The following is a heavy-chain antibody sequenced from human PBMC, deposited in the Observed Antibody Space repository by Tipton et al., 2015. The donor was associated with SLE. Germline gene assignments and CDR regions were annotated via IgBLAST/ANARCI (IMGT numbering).Heavy chain of an antibody. CDR2: INHSGST. CDR1: GGSFRGYY. Sequence: TLSLTCAVYGGSFRGYYWSWIRQPPGKGLEWIGEINHSGSTNHNPSLKRRVTISVDTSKNQFPLKLSSVTAADTAVYYCARLIAARLPFDYWGQGTLVTVSS. CDR3: ARLIAARLPFDY. V-gene: IGHV4-34*01. J-gene: IGHJ4*02. D-gene: IGHD6-6*01.